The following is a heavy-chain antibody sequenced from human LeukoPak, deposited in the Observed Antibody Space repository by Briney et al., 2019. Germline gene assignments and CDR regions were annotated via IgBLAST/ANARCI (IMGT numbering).Heavy chain of an antibody. CDR1: GDSISSHY. V-gene: IGHV4-59*11. CDR3: ARVVETIPWAAWFDP. Sequence: SDTLSLTCSVSGDSISSHYWGWIRQTPGKGLEWIGYVYYSGTTVYNPSLRSRVTVSVDTSKNEFSLKLSSMTTADTAVYYCARVVETIPWAAWFDPWGQGTLVTVSS. J-gene: IGHJ5*02. CDR2: VYYSGTT. D-gene: IGHD1/OR15-1a*01.